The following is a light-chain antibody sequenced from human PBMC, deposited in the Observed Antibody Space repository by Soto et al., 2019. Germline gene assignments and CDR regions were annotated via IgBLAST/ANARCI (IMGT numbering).Light chain of an antibody. V-gene: IGLV2-14*01. J-gene: IGLJ2*01. Sequence: QSALTQPRSVSGSPGQSVTISCTGTSSDVGLYNYVSWYQQHPGKAPKLMIYEVSNRPSGVSNRFSGSKSGNTASLTISGLQAEDEADYYCSSYTSSSTYVVFGGGTKVTVL. CDR3: SSYTSSSTYVV. CDR2: EVS. CDR1: SSDVGLYNY.